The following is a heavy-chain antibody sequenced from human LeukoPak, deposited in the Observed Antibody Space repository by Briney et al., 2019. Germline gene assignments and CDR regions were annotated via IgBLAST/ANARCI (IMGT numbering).Heavy chain of an antibody. CDR1: GFTFSSYS. CDR2: ISSSGRTI. J-gene: IGHJ4*02. CDR3: ARGDLSGYYYSY. Sequence: GGSLRLSCAASGFTFSSYSMNWVRQAPGKGLQWISYISSSGRTIYYADSVKGRFTISRDNAKNSLFLQMNSLRAEDTAMYYCARGDLSGYYYSYWGQGTLVTVSS. V-gene: IGHV3-48*01. D-gene: IGHD3-22*01.